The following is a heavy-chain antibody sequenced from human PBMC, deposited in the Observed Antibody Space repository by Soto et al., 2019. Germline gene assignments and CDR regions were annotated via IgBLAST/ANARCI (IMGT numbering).Heavy chain of an antibody. Sequence: QVQLQESGPGLVKPSETLSLTCTVSGGSISSYYWSWIRQPPGKGLEWLGYIYYSGSTNYNPSLKSRVTISVDTSKNQFSLKLSSVTAADTAVYYCARIGSSFNDDAFDIWGQGTMVTVSS. J-gene: IGHJ3*02. CDR3: ARIGSSFNDDAFDI. D-gene: IGHD6-13*01. CDR1: GGSISSYY. CDR2: IYYSGST. V-gene: IGHV4-59*01.